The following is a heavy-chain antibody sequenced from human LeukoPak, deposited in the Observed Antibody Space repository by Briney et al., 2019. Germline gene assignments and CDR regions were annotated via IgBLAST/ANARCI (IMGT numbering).Heavy chain of an antibody. CDR3: ARAVTWIQLWTTTNWFDP. V-gene: IGHV4-34*01. D-gene: IGHD5-18*01. Sequence: SETLSLTCAVYGGSFSGYYWSWIRQPPGKGLEWIGEINHSGSTNYNPSLKSRVTISVDTSKNQFSLKLSSVTAADTAVYYCARAVTWIQLWTTTNWFDPWGQGTLVTASS. CDR2: INHSGST. CDR1: GGSFSGYY. J-gene: IGHJ5*02.